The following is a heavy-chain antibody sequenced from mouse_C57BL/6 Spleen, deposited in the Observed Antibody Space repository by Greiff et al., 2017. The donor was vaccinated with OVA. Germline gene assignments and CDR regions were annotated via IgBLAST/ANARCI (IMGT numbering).Heavy chain of an antibody. V-gene: IGHV5-4*03. CDR2: ISDGGSYT. CDR3: ARGLPTSYYFDY. D-gene: IGHD5-5*01. J-gene: IGHJ2*01. Sequence: EVMLVESGGGLVKPGGSLKLSCAASGFTFSSYAMSWVRQTPEKRLEWVATISDGGSYTYYPDNVKGRFTISRDNAKNNLYLQMSHLKSEDTAMYYCARGLPTSYYFDYWGQGTTLTVSS. CDR1: GFTFSSYA.